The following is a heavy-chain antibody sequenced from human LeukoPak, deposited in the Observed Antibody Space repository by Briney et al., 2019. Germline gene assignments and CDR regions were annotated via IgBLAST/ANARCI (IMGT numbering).Heavy chain of an antibody. CDR3: GRRGDGSGWTIGY. CDR2: ISYDGSNE. J-gene: IGHJ4*02. Sequence: PGGSLRLSCTASGFTFSSYDMHWVRQAPGKGLEWVAVISYDGSNEYHVDSVKGRFTFSRDNSKNTLYLQMNTLRAEDTAVYYCGRRGDGSGWTIGYWGQGTLVTVSS. D-gene: IGHD6-19*01. V-gene: IGHV3-30*03. CDR1: GFTFSSYD.